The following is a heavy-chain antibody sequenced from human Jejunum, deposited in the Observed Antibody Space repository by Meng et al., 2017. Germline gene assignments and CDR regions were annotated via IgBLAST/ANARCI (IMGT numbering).Heavy chain of an antibody. V-gene: IGHV3-7*01. D-gene: IGHD5-24*01. Sequence: GESLKISCAASGFSFSTYWMTWVRQAPGKGLEWVAFIKEEEGDKFYVDSVKGRFTISRDNSKNTLYLQMNSLRAEDTAVYSCARDREMATIPYYYYGMDVWGQGTTVTVSS. J-gene: IGHJ6*02. CDR3: ARDREMATIPYYYYGMDV. CDR1: GFSFSTYW. CDR2: IKEEEGDK.